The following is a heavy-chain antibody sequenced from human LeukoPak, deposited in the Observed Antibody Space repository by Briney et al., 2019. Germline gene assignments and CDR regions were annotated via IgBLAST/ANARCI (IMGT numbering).Heavy chain of an antibody. CDR2: IIPILGIA. V-gene: IGHV1-69*04. J-gene: IGHJ4*02. Sequence: ASVKVSCEASGGTFSSYAISWVRQAPGQGLEWMGRIIPILGIANYAQKFQGRVTITADKSTSTAYMELSSLRSEDTAVYYCAREPRGYSGYSDYWGQGTLVTVSS. D-gene: IGHD5-12*01. CDR3: AREPRGYSGYSDY. CDR1: GGTFSSYA.